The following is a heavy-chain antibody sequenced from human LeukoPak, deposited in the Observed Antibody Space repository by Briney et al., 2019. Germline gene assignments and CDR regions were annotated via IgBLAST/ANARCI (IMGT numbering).Heavy chain of an antibody. V-gene: IGHV3-48*01. CDR3: AGGYGDY. CDR2: ISSSSSTI. CDR1: GFTFSSYS. J-gene: IGHJ4*02. D-gene: IGHD1-1*01. Sequence: GGSLRLSCAASGFTFSSYSMNWARQAPGKGLEWVSYISSSSSTIYYADSVKGRFTISRDNAKNSLYLQMNSLRAEDTAVYYCAGGYGDYWGQGTLVTVSS.